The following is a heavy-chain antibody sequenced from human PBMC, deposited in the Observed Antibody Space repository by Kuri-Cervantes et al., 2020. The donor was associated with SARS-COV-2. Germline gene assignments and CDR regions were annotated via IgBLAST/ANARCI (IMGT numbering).Heavy chain of an antibody. CDR3: ATGPPYCSSTSCSRWFDS. CDR1: GYTFTGYY. V-gene: IGHV1-2*02. D-gene: IGHD2-2*01. Sequence: ASVKVSCKSSGYTFTGYYMHWVRQAPGQGLEWMGWINPNSGGTNYAQKFQGRVTMTSDTSISTAYMELSRLRYDDTAVYYCATGPPYCSSTSCSRWFDSWGQGTLVTVSS. CDR2: INPNSGGT. J-gene: IGHJ5*01.